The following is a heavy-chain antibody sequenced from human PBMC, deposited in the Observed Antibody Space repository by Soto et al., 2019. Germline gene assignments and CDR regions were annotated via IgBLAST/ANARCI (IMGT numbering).Heavy chain of an antibody. V-gene: IGHV4-39*01. Sequence: TSETLSLTCTVSGGSISSSSYYWGWIRQPPGKGLEWIGSIYYSGSTYYNPSLKSRVTISVDTSKNQFSLKLSSVTAADTAVYYCASTDYYGSGSFDYWGQGTLVTVSS. CDR3: ASTDYYGSGSFDY. CDR2: IYYSGST. J-gene: IGHJ4*02. CDR1: GGSISSSSYY. D-gene: IGHD3-10*01.